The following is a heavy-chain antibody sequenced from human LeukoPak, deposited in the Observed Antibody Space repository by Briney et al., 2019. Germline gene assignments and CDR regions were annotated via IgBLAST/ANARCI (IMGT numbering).Heavy chain of an antibody. D-gene: IGHD2-2*01. Sequence: GGSLRLSCAASGFTFSSYAMTRVRQAPGKGLEWVSAISGSGVSTYYADSVKGRFTISRDNSKNTLYLKMSSLRAEDTAVYYCAKDYRYCTSTSCYGDDAFDIWGQGTMVTVSS. V-gene: IGHV3-23*01. CDR1: GFTFSSYA. CDR2: ISGSGVST. J-gene: IGHJ3*02. CDR3: AKDYRYCTSTSCYGDDAFDI.